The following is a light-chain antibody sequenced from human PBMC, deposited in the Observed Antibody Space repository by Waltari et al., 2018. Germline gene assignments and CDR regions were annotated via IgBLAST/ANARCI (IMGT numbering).Light chain of an antibody. CDR1: SSNIGSNT. V-gene: IGLV1-44*01. CDR2: SNN. CDR3: ATWDDSLNGVV. Sequence: QSVLTQPPSASGTPGQRVTISCSGSSSNIGSNTVNWYQQLPGMAPRLLIYSNNQRPPGVPDRFSGSKSGTSASLAISGLQSEAETDYYCATWDDSLNGVVFGGGTKLSVL. J-gene: IGLJ2*01.